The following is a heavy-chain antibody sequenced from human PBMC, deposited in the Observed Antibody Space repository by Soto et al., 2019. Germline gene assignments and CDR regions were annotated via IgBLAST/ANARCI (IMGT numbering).Heavy chain of an antibody. CDR1: GGSFSGYY. CDR3: ARRAVRAIDKFDY. D-gene: IGHD1-26*01. V-gene: IGHV4-34*01. J-gene: IGHJ4*02. CDR2: INHSGST. Sequence: SETLSLTCAVYGGSFSGYYWSWIRQPPGKGLEWIGEINHSGSTNYNPSLKSRVTISVDTSKNQFSLKLSSVTAADTAVYYCARRAVRAIDKFDYWGQGTLVTVSS.